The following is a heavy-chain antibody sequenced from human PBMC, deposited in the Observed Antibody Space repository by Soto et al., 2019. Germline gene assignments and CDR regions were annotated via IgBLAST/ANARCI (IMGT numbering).Heavy chain of an antibody. J-gene: IGHJ6*02. V-gene: IGHV3-48*03. Sequence: GGSLRLSCAASGFTFSSYEMNWVRQAPGKGLEWVSYISSSGSTIYYADSVKGRFTISRDNAKNSLYLQMNSLRAENTAVYYCARDRRAMVSYYYYGMDVWGQGTTVTVSS. D-gene: IGHD5-18*01. CDR3: ARDRRAMVSYYYYGMDV. CDR2: ISSSGSTI. CDR1: GFTFSSYE.